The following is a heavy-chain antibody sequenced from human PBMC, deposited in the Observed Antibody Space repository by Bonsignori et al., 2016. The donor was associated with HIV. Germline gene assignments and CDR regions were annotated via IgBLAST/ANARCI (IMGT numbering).Heavy chain of an antibody. D-gene: IGHD6-13*01. CDR3: TSLRYSSSWYEDY. CDR2: IRSKANNYAT. V-gene: IGHV3-73*01. Sequence: VRQAPGKGLEWVGRIRSKANNYATAYAASVKGRFSISRDDSNNTAYLQINSLQTDDTALYYCTSLRYSSSWYEDYWGQGTLVTVSS. J-gene: IGHJ4*02.